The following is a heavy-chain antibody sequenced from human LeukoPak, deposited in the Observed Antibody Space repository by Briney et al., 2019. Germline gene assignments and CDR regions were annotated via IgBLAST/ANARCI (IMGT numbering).Heavy chain of an antibody. J-gene: IGHJ4*02. CDR2: ISSSGGST. D-gene: IGHD1-1*01. Sequence: GALRLSCAASGFTFSDYYMSWIRQAPGKGLEWVSGISSSGGSTYYSDSVKGRFTISRDNSKNTLHLQMNSLRAEDTAVYYCAKAYTSYFDSWGQGTLVTVSS. CDR3: AKAYTSYFDS. V-gene: IGHV3-23*01. CDR1: GFTFSDYY.